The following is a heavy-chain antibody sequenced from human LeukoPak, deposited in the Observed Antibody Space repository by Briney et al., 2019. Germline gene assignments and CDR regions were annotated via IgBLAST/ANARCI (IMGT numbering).Heavy chain of an antibody. CDR3: ARTPYVSSGSAWVVYYYMDV. CDR2: INWNGGST. J-gene: IGHJ6*03. D-gene: IGHD6-19*01. CDR1: GFIFSSYS. V-gene: IGHV3-20*04. Sequence: GGSLRLSCAASGFIFSSYSMSWVRQAPGKGLEWVSGINWNGGSTGYADSVKGRFTISRDNAKNSLYLQMNSLRAEDTALYYCARTPYVSSGSAWVVYYYMDVWGKGTTVTVSS.